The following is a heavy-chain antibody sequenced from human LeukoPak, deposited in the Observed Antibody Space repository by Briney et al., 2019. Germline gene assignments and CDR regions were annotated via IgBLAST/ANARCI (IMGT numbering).Heavy chain of an antibody. J-gene: IGHJ4*02. CDR3: ARDATGTIDY. CDR1: GGTFSSYA. Sequence: ASVKVSCKASGGTFSSYAISWVRQAPGQGLEWMGWINPNSGGTNYAQKFQGWVTMTRDTSISTAYMELSRLRSDDTAVYYCARDATGTIDYWGQGTLVTVSS. CDR2: INPNSGGT. V-gene: IGHV1-2*04. D-gene: IGHD1-1*01.